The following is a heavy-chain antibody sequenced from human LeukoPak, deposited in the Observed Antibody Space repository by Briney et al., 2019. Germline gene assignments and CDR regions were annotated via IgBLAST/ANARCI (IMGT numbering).Heavy chain of an antibody. CDR2: IYTSGST. J-gene: IGHJ5*02. Sequence: SETLSLTCTVSGGSISSGSYYWSWIRQPAGKGLEWIGRIYTSGSTNYNPSLKSRVTISVDTSKNQFSLKLSSVTAADTAVYYCARDGSSSWYNWFDPWGQGTLVTVSS. CDR3: ARDGSSSWYNWFDP. D-gene: IGHD6-13*01. V-gene: IGHV4-61*02. CDR1: GGSISSGSYY.